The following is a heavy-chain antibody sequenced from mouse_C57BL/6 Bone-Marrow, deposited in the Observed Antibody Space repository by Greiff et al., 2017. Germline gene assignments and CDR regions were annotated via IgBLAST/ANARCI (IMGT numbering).Heavy chain of an antibody. D-gene: IGHD2-3*01. V-gene: IGHV1-63*01. J-gene: IGHJ2*01. CDR2: IYPGGGYT. CDR1: GYTFTNYW. CDR3: ARLYAYYFDY. Sequence: QVQLQQSRAELVRPGTSVKMSCKASGYTFTNYWIGWAKQRPGHGLEWIGDIYPGGGYTNYNEKFKGKATLTADKSSSTAYMQFSSLTSEDSAIYYCARLYAYYFDYWGQGTTLTVSS.